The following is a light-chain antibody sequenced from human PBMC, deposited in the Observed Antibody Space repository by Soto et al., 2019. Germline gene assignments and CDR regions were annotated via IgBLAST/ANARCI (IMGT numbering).Light chain of an antibody. J-gene: IGKJ1*01. V-gene: IGKV1-17*01. CDR2: AAS. Sequence: DMRMSHPPSSLSAAVGDRVTITCRASQDIRNDLGWYQQKPGRAPRRLIYAASNLQSGVPSRFSGSGSGTEFTLTISSLQPDDSATYYCLQYYDYRTVGQGTKVDIK. CDR3: LQYYDYRT. CDR1: QDIRND.